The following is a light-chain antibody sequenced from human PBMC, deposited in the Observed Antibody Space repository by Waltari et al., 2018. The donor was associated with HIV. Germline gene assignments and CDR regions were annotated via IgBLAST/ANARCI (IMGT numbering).Light chain of an antibody. CDR1: SSDVGGYNY. J-gene: IGLJ2*01. V-gene: IGLV2-8*01. CDR2: DVI. Sequence: QSALTQPPSASGSPGQSVTLSCTGTSSDVGGYNYVSWHQQHPGKAPKLMIYDVIKRPSGFPDRFSVSKSGNTASLTVSGLQPEDEADYYCSSHAGSKVVFGGGTRLTVL. CDR3: SSHAGSKVV.